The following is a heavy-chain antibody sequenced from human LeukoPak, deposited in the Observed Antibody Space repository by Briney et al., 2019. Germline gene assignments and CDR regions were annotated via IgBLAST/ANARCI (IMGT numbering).Heavy chain of an antibody. CDR2: IRYDGSDK. V-gene: IGHV3-30*02. D-gene: IGHD1-1*01. Sequence: PGGCLRLSCAASGFTFSSYGMHWVRQAPGKGLEWVAFIRYDGSDKYYADSVKGRFTFSRDNSKNTLYLQMNSLRAEDTAVYYCAKEWIRGYGAFDMWGPGTMVTVSS. CDR3: AKEWIRGYGAFDM. J-gene: IGHJ3*02. CDR1: GFTFSSYG.